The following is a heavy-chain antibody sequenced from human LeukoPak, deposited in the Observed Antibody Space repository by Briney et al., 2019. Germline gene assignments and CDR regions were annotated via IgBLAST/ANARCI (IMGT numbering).Heavy chain of an antibody. CDR3: ARYCSSTSCRNWFDP. CDR1: GGTFSSYA. D-gene: IGHD2-2*01. Sequence: ASVTVSFKASGGTFSSYAISWVRQAPGQGLEWMGGMIPIFGTANYAQKFQGRVTITADKSTSTAYMELSSLRSEDTAVYYCARYCSSTSCRNWFDPWGQGTLVTVSS. V-gene: IGHV1-69*06. J-gene: IGHJ5*02. CDR2: MIPIFGTA.